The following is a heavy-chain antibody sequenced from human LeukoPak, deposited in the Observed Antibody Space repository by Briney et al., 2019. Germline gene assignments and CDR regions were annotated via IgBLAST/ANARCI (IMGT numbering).Heavy chain of an antibody. D-gene: IGHD3-22*01. Sequence: ASVKVSCKASGYTFTSYYMHWVRQAPGQGLEWMGIINPSGGSTSYAQKFQGRVTMTRDTSTGTVYMELSSLRSEDTAVYYCARDRHRRHYYDSSLHPPLDYWGQGTLVTVSS. CDR2: INPSGGST. CDR1: GYTFTSYY. CDR3: ARDRHRRHYYDSSLHPPLDY. J-gene: IGHJ4*02. V-gene: IGHV1-46*01.